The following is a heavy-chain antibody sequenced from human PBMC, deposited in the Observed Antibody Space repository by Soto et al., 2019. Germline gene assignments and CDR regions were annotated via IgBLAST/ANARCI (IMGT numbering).Heavy chain of an antibody. V-gene: IGHV1-18*01. CDR3: ARDPPYSSGWYAGFDP. J-gene: IGHJ5*02. CDR1: GYTFTSYG. D-gene: IGHD6-19*01. CDR2: ISAYNGNT. Sequence: ASVTVSCQASGYTFTSYGISWVRQAPGQGLEWMGWISAYNGNTNYAQKLQGRVTMTTDTSTSTAYMELRSLRSDDTAVYYCARDPPYSSGWYAGFDPWGQGTLVTVSS.